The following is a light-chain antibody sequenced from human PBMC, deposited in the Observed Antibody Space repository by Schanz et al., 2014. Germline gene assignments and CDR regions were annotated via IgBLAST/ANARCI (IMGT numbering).Light chain of an antibody. J-gene: IGLJ3*02. V-gene: IGLV6-57*01. CDR3: QSYGTNNGV. Sequence: NFMLTQPHSVSESPGKTVTISCTRSSGNIASTYVQWYQQRPGSSPTTVIYEDYQRPSGVPDRFSGSIDSSSNSASLTISGLKTEDEAEYYCQSYGTNNGVFGGGTKFTVL. CDR1: SGNIASTY. CDR2: EDY.